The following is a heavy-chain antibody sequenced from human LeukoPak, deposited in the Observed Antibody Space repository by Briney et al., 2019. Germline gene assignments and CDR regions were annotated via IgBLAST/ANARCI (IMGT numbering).Heavy chain of an antibody. CDR3: AIGPNSYGYEDY. CDR2: ISSSSSYI. Sequence: GGSLRLSCAASGFTFSSYSMNWVRQAPGKGLEWVSSISSSSSYIYYADSVKGRFTISRDNAKNSLYLQMNSLRAEDTAVYYCAIGPNSYGYEDYWGQGTLVTVSS. D-gene: IGHD5-18*01. CDR1: GFTFSSYS. J-gene: IGHJ4*02. V-gene: IGHV3-21*01.